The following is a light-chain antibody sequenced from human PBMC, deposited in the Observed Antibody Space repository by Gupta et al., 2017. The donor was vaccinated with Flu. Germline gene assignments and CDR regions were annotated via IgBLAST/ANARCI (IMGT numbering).Light chain of an antibody. V-gene: IGKV5-2*01. CDR3: LQHENCPLGT. CDR1: QDIDDD. J-gene: IGKJ2*01. Sequence: ETPLTQSPVFMSATPGDKVNISCKASQDIDDDVNWYQQKPGEAAIFIIQEATTLVPGTPPRFGGSGYGTDLTLTLNNVGSEDATYYFCLQHENCPLGTVGQGPKLEIK. CDR2: EAT.